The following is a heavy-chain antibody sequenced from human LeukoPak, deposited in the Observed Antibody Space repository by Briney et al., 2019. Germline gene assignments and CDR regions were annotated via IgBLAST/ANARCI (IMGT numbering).Heavy chain of an antibody. J-gene: IGHJ5*02. CDR1: GFTFSSYA. Sequence: PGGSLRLSCAASGFTFSSYAMSWVRQAPGKGLEWVSAISGSGGSTYYADSVKGRFTISRDNAKNSLYLQMNSLRAEDTAVYYCARSRSTRGNWFDPWGQGTLVTVSS. D-gene: IGHD2-2*01. V-gene: IGHV3-23*01. CDR2: ISGSGGST. CDR3: ARSRSTRGNWFDP.